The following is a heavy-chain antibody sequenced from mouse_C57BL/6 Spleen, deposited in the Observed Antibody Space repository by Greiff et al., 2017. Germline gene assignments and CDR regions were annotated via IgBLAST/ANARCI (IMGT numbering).Heavy chain of an antibody. V-gene: IGHV1-26*01. CDR3: ARSGYGSSYSYAMDY. CDR2: INPNNGGT. Sequence: VQLQQSGPELVKPGASVKISCKASGYTFTDYYMNWVKQSHGKSLEWIGDINPNNGGTSYNQKFKGKATLTVDKSSSTAYMELRSLTSEDSAVYYCARSGYGSSYSYAMDYWGQGTSVTVSS. J-gene: IGHJ4*01. D-gene: IGHD1-1*01. CDR1: GYTFTDYY.